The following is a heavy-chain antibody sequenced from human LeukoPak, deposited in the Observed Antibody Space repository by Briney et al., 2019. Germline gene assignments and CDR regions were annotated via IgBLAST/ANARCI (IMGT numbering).Heavy chain of an antibody. CDR1: GYTFTSHD. J-gene: IGHJ4*02. V-gene: IGHV1-8*01. D-gene: IGHD6-13*01. CDR3: ASALKRGSAGTLIDY. CDR2: MNPNSGNT. Sequence: ASVTVSCTASGYTFTSHDINWVRQATGQGLEWMGWMNPNSGNTGYAQKFQDRVTMTRNTSISTAYMELSSLESEDTAVYYCASALKRGSAGTLIDYWGQGTLVTVSS.